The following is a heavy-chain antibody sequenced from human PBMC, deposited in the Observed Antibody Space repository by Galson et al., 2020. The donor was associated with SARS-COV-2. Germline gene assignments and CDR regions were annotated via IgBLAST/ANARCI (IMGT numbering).Heavy chain of an antibody. CDR1: AFSIITSSDY. J-gene: IGHJ6*03. CDR2: ISYSCIT. Sequence: SETLSLTCTVSAFSIITSSDYWGWLRQPPGQELEWITTISYSCITYYNPSLKSRVMISVDKSKNQFSLKMSSVTAADTAVYYGARRKYYNYYMDVWGKGTTVAISS. CDR3: ARRKYYNYYMDV. V-gene: IGHV4-39*01.